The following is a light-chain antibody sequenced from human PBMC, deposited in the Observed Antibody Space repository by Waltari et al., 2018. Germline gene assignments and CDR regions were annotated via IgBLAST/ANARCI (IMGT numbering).Light chain of an antibody. V-gene: IGKV4-1*01. CDR2: WAS. CDR1: QTVLYSTDNNNS. CDR3: QQYYDTPRT. Sequence: DIVMTQPPDSLAVSLVERATINGKSSQTVLYSTDNNNSLAWYQQKLGQPTKLLIYWASPRASGVPDRFSGSGSGTDFTLTISSLQAEDGAVYYCQQYYDTPRTFGQGTRVEIK. J-gene: IGKJ1*01.